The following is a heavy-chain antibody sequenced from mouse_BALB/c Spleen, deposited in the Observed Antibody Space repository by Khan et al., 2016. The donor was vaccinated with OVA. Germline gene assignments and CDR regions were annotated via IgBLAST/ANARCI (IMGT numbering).Heavy chain of an antibody. V-gene: IGHV7-3*02. CDR3: ARDGGKGFAY. J-gene: IGHJ2*01. CDR2: IRNKANDYKT. CDR1: GFTFTDYY. Sequence: EVELVESGGGLVQPGGSLRLSCATSGFTFTDYYMTWVRQSPGKALEWLGFIRNKANDYKTEYSASVKGRFTISRDHSQSILYLQMNTLRAEDSATYFCARDGGKGFAYWGQGTTLTVSS.